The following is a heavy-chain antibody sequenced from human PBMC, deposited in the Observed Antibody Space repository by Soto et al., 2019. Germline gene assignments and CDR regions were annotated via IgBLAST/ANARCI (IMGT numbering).Heavy chain of an antibody. CDR3: ARGRYGDY. D-gene: IGHD1-1*01. CDR2: ISAHNGNT. V-gene: IGHV1-18*01. CDR1: GYTFTSYG. Sequence: QVHLVQSGAEVKKPGASVKVSCKCSGYTFTSYGITWVRLAPGQGLEWMGWISAHNGNTDYAQKLQGRVTVTRDTSTSTAHMELRSLRSDDTAVNYCARGRYGDYWGQGALVTVSS. J-gene: IGHJ4*02.